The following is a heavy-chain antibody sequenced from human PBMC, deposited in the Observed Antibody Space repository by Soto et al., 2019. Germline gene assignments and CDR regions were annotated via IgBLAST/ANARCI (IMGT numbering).Heavy chain of an antibody. CDR3: ARAYSPDYYYYYYMDV. CDR1: GFTFSSYG. V-gene: IGHV3-33*01. D-gene: IGHD4-4*01. J-gene: IGHJ6*03. CDR2: IWYDGSNK. Sequence: GGSLRLSCAASGFTFSSYGMHWVRQAPGKGLEWVAVIWYDGSNKYYADSVKGRFTISRDNSKNTLYLQMNSLRAEDTAVYYCARAYSPDYYYYYYMDVWGKGTTVTVSS.